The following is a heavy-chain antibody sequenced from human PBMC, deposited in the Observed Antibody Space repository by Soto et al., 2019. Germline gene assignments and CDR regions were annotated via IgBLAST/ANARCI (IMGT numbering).Heavy chain of an antibody. D-gene: IGHD2-15*01. CDR2: IIPIFGTA. J-gene: IGHJ6*02. Sequence: SVKVSCKASGYTFTSYGVSWVRQAPGQGLEWMGGIIPIFGTANYAQKFQGRVTITADKSTSTAYMELSSLRSEDTAVYYCARDGGYCSGGSCYLRNYGMDVWGQGTTVTVSS. CDR3: ARDGGYCSGGSCYLRNYGMDV. V-gene: IGHV1-69*06. CDR1: GYTFTSYG.